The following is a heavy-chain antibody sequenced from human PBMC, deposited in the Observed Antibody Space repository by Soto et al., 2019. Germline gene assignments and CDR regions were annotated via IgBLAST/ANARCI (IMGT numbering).Heavy chain of an antibody. D-gene: IGHD5-18*01. CDR2: ISYDGNTN. CDR1: GFAFSSYG. V-gene: IGHV3-30*18. Sequence: GQLVESGGGVVQPGGSLRLSCAASGFAFSSYGIHWVRQAPGKGLEWVALISYDGNTNYYADSVKGRFTISRDNSKNTLYLQMDSLRPEDTAVYYCAKSGQATVIWAYGDSWGQGTLVTVSS. CDR3: AKSGQATVIWAYGDS. J-gene: IGHJ4*02.